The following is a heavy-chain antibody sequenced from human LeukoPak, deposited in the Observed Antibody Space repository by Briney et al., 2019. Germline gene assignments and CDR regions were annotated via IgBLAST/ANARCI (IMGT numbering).Heavy chain of an antibody. D-gene: IGHD3-10*01. V-gene: IGHV1-58*01. CDR3: AADATPLVRGLIIAFGY. Sequence: SVKVSCKASGFTFSGSAVQWVRQARGQRLEWLGWIIVDSGKTHYLQKLQERVTITRDMSTNTAYMELSSLRSEDTAVYYCAADATPLVRGLIIAFGYWGQGTQVTVSS. J-gene: IGHJ4*02. CDR1: GFTFSGSA. CDR2: IIVDSGKT.